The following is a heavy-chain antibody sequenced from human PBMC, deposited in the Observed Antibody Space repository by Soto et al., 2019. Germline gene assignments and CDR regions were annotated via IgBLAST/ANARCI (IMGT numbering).Heavy chain of an antibody. J-gene: IGHJ6*02. CDR3: TTGVVVPAAIFFMDV. Sequence: GGSLRLSCAASGFTFSNAWMNWVRQAPGKGLEWVGRIKSKTDGGTTDYAAPVKGRFTISRDDSKNTLYLQMNSLKTEDTAVYYCTTGVVVPAAIFFMDVWGQGTTVTVSS. D-gene: IGHD2-2*02. CDR2: IKSKTDGGTT. V-gene: IGHV3-15*07. CDR1: GFTFSNAW.